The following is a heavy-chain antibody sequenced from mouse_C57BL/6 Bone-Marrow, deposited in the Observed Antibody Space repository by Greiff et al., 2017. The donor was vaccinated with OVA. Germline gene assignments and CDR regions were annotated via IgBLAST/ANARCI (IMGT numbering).Heavy chain of an antibody. CDR2: INPGDSYT. Sequence: QVQLQQPGAELVRPGASVKLSCKASGYTFTSYWMHWVKQRPGQGLEWIGVINPGDSYTNYNQKFKGKATLTADKSSSTAYMQLSSLTSEDSAVYYCARRVVYRHYPFDYWGQGTTLTVSS. D-gene: IGHD2-1*01. CDR3: ARRVVYRHYPFDY. CDR1: GYTFTSYW. J-gene: IGHJ2*01. V-gene: IGHV1-59*01.